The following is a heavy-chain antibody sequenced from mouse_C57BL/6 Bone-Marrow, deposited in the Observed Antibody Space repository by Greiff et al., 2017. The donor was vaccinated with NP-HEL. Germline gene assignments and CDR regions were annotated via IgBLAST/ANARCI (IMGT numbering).Heavy chain of an antibody. J-gene: IGHJ3*01. CDR1: GFTFSDAW. CDR3: TRQDYYGTQEAWFAY. CDR2: IRNKANNHAT. V-gene: IGHV6-6*01. Sequence: EVQGVESGGGLVQPGGSMKLSCAASGFTFSDAWMDWVRQSPEKGLEWVAEIRNKANNHATYYAESVKGRFTISRDDSKSSVYLQMNSLRAEDTGIYYCTRQDYYGTQEAWFAYWGQGTLVTVSA. D-gene: IGHD1-1*01.